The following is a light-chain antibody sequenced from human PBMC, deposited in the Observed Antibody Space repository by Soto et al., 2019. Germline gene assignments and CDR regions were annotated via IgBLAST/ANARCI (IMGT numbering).Light chain of an antibody. CDR1: QSVGKY. CDR3: QQRRDWWT. J-gene: IGKJ1*01. CDR2: DAS. Sequence: EIVLTQSPAALSLSPGERATLSCRASQSVGKYLAWYQQKPGQAPRLLIYDASNRATGIPARFSGSGSGTDFTLTISSLEAEDSAVYYCQQRRDWWTFGQGTKVEI. V-gene: IGKV3-11*01.